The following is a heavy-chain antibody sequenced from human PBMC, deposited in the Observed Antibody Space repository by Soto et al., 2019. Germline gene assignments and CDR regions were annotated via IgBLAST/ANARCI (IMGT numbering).Heavy chain of an antibody. CDR3: ARDRGPNTLDY. Sequence: EVQLVESGGGLVQPGGSRRLSFAVPGPTFSTTGMTWARQAPGKGLEWLASINQDGSATYYVDSVKGRFTISRDNAKNSLYLQLNSLRAEDSATYYCARDRGPNTLDYWGQGTLVTVSS. J-gene: IGHJ4*02. D-gene: IGHD7-27*01. CDR1: GPTFSTTG. CDR2: INQDGSAT. V-gene: IGHV3-7*03.